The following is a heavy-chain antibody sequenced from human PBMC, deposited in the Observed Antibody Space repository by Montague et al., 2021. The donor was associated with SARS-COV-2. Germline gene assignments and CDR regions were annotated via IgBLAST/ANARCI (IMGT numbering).Heavy chain of an antibody. D-gene: IGHD2-21*01. V-gene: IGHV4-38-2*02. CDR2: IYHSGTT. CDR1: GDSITNNDY. CDR3: ASRHIVASNRAFDY. Sequence: SETLSLTCTVSGDSITNNDYWGCIRQPPGKGQEGIGAIYHSGTTYYNPSLKSRVTISVDTSNNQFSLKLTSVTAADTAVYYCASRHIVASNRAFDYWGQGTLVTVSS. J-gene: IGHJ4*02.